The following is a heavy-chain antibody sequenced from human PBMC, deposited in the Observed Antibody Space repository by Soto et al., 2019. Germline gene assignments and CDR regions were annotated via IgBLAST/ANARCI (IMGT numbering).Heavy chain of an antibody. D-gene: IGHD6-13*01. CDR1: GFTFSNYA. Sequence: EVQLLESGGGLVQPGGSLRLSCAASGFTFSNYAMNWVRQAPGKGLEWVSAITSNGGSTYYADSVKGRFTMSRDNSRNTLYLQMSTLRVEDTAVYHCASTRTTGVAGAGDYWGQGTLVTVSS. V-gene: IGHV3-23*01. CDR3: ASTRTTGVAGAGDY. J-gene: IGHJ4*02. CDR2: ITSNGGST.